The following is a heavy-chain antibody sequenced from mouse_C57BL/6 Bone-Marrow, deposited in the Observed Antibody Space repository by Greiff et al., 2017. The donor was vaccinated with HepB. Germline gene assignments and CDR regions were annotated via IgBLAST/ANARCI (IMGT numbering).Heavy chain of an antibody. CDR2: ISGGGGNT. Sequence: EVQLVESGGGLVKPGGSLKLSCAASGFTFSSYTMSWVRQTPEKRLEWVATISGGGGNTYYPDSVKGRFTISRDNAKNTLYLQMSSLRSEDTALYYCARGTYYSNYDYAMDYWGQGTSVTVSS. CDR3: ARGTYYSNYDYAMDY. V-gene: IGHV5-9*01. J-gene: IGHJ4*01. D-gene: IGHD2-5*01. CDR1: GFTFSSYT.